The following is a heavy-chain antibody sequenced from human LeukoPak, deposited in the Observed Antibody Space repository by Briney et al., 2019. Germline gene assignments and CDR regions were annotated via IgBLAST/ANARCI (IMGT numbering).Heavy chain of an antibody. J-gene: IGHJ4*02. D-gene: IGHD6-19*01. CDR2: IKQDGSEK. V-gene: IGHV3-7*01. CDR1: GFTFSSYW. Sequence: GGSLRLSCAASGFTFSSYWMSWVRQAPGKGLEWVANIKQDGSEKYYVDSVKGRFTISRDNAKNSLYLQMNSLRAEDTAIYYCAGDDSSSGWSNWGQGTLVTVSS. CDR3: AGDDSSSGWSN.